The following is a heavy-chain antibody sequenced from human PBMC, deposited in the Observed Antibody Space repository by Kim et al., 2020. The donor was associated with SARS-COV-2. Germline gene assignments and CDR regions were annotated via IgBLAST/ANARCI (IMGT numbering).Heavy chain of an antibody. Sequence: ASVKVSCKVSGYTLTELSMHWVRQAPGKGLEWMGGFDPEDGETIYAQKFQGRVTMTGDTSTDTAYMELSSLRSEDTAVYYCAVLGYCSSTSCYLKLYNWFDARGQRTLVTVPS. D-gene: IGHD2-2*01. V-gene: IGHV1-24*01. CDR2: FDPEDGET. CDR3: AVLGYCSSTSCYLKLYNWFDA. J-gene: IGHJ5*02. CDR1: GYTLTELS.